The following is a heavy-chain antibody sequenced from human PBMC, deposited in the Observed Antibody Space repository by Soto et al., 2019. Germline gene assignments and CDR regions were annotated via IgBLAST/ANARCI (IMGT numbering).Heavy chain of an antibody. J-gene: IGHJ6*02. D-gene: IGHD2-21*01. CDR2: IIPMYGSR. CDR3: ARDPYVDYSVLIGYSGLAG. Sequence: QVQLVQSGAEVKKPGSSVRVSCTASGGTFSTHAISWVRQAPGRGPEWIGGIIPMYGSRKYAPNFQGRVTMIAYASTNTASMELSSLRSEDTAVYYCARDPYVDYSVLIGYSGLAGWGQGTTVPASS. V-gene: IGHV1-69*01. CDR1: GGTFSTHA.